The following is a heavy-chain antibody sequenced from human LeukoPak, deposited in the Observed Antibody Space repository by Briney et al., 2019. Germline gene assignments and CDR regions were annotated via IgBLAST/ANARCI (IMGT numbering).Heavy chain of an antibody. CDR1: GYTFTSYY. V-gene: IGHV1-46*01. CDR2: INPSGGST. J-gene: IGHJ3*02. D-gene: IGHD5-18*01. CDR3: ARADTAMVRFDI. Sequence: ASVKVSCKASGYTFTSYYMHWVRQAPGQGLEWMGIINPSGGSTSYAQKFQGRVTMTRDMSTSTVYMELSSLRSEDTAVYYCARADTAMVRFDIWGQGTMVTVSS.